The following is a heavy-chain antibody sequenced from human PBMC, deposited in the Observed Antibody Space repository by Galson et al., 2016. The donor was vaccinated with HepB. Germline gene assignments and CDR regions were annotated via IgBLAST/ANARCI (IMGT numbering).Heavy chain of an antibody. J-gene: IGHJ4*02. CDR3: AKDAILGCGRDCYTDF. D-gene: IGHD2-21*02. Sequence: SLRLSCAASGFTFNNYAIHWVRQAPGKGLEWVAVISSDGSNKYYVDSVKGRLTISRDNSKNTLYLQMNRLRAEDTAVYFCAKDAILGCGRDCYTDFWGQGTLVTASS. CDR2: ISSDGSNK. V-gene: IGHV3-30*18. CDR1: GFTFNNYA.